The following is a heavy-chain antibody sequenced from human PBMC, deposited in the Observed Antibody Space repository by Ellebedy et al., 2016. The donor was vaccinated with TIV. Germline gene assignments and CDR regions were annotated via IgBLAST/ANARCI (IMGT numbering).Heavy chain of an antibody. Sequence: GGSLRLSCAASGFTFSSYEMNWVRQAPGKGLEWVAFIRYDGSNKYYADSVKGRFTISRDNSKNTLYLQMNSLRSEDTAVYYCARDRRAAPDYYFDYWGQGTLVTVSS. J-gene: IGHJ4*02. V-gene: IGHV3-30*02. CDR1: GFTFSSYE. CDR2: IRYDGSNK. CDR3: ARDRRAAPDYYFDY. D-gene: IGHD6-13*01.